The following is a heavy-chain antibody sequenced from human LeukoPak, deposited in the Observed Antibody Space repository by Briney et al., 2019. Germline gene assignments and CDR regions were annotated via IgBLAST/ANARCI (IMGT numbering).Heavy chain of an antibody. D-gene: IGHD4-17*01. CDR2: IIPIFGTA. J-gene: IGHJ6*03. Sequence: WASVKVSCKASGGTFSSYAISWVRQAPGQGLEWMGGIIPIFGTANYAQKFQGRVTITADESTSTAYMELSSLRSEDTAVYYCARDGPRGLPTEDWDSGEYYYMDVWGKGTTVTVSS. CDR1: GGTFSSYA. CDR3: ARDGPRGLPTEDWDSGEYYYMDV. V-gene: IGHV1-69*13.